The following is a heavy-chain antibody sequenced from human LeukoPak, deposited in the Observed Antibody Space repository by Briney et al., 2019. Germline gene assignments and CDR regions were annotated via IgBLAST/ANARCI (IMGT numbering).Heavy chain of an antibody. CDR3: ATAPPRREDY. CDR2: ISYDGSNK. Sequence: PGGSLRLSCAASGFTFSTYAMHWVRQAPGKGLEWVAVISYDGSNKYYADSVNGRFTVSRDNSKNTLYLQMNSLRVEDTAVYYCATAPPRREDYWGQGTLVTVS. CDR1: GFTFSTYA. V-gene: IGHV3-30-3*01. J-gene: IGHJ4*02.